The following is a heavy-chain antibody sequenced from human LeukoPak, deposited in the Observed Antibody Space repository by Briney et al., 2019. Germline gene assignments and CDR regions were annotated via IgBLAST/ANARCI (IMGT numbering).Heavy chain of an antibody. V-gene: IGHV3-30-3*01. CDR3: ARDRRDGSHDAFDI. CDR2: ISYDGSNK. CDR1: GFTFSSYA. J-gene: IGHJ3*02. D-gene: IGHD5-24*01. Sequence: GGSLRLSCAASGFTFSSYAMHWVRQAPGKGLEWVAVISYDGSNKYYADSVKGRFTISRDNAKNSLYLQMNSLRAEDTAVYYCARDRRDGSHDAFDIWGQGTMVTVSS.